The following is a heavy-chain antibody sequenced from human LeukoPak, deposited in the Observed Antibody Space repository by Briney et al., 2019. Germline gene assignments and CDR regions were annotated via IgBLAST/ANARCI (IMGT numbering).Heavy chain of an antibody. CDR2: IKQDGSEK. J-gene: IGHJ4*02. CDR3: AGGSGWLIDY. V-gene: IGHV3-7*04. CDR1: GFTFSSYW. D-gene: IGHD6-19*01. Sequence: GVSLRLSCAASGFTFSSYWMSWVHQAPGKGLEWVANIKQDGSEKYYVDSVEGRFTISRDNAKNSLYLQMNNLGAEDTAVYYCAGGSGWLIDYWGQGTLVTVSS.